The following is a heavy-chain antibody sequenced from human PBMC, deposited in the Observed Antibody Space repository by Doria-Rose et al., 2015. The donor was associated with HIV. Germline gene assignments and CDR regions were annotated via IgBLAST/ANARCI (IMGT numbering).Heavy chain of an antibody. V-gene: IGHV4-59*01. CDR2: CGCT. Sequence: CGCTNYNPSLKSRVTISVDTSKNQFSLKLSSVTAADTAVYYCARDKGDYYDSSGYFPYFDAFDIWGQGTMVTVSS. J-gene: IGHJ3*02. D-gene: IGHD3-22*01. CDR3: ARDKGDYYDSSGYFPYFDAFDI.